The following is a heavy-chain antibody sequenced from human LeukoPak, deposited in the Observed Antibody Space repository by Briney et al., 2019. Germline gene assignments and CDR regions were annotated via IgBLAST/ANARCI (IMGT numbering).Heavy chain of an antibody. V-gene: IGHV4-34*01. CDR1: GGSFSGYY. J-gene: IGHJ4*02. CDR3: ARAYFDWLSVLYYFDY. D-gene: IGHD3-9*01. CDR2: INHSGST. Sequence: PSETLSLTCAVYGGSFSGYYWSWIRQPPGKGLEWIGEINHSGSTNYNPSLKSRVTISVDTSKNQFSLKLSSVTAADTAVYYCARAYFDWLSVLYYFDYWGQGTLVTVSS.